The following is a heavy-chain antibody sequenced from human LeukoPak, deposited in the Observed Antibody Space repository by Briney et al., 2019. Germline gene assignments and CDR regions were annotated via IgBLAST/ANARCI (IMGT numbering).Heavy chain of an antibody. CDR1: GFTFSSYA. D-gene: IGHD3-16*01. V-gene: IGHV3-23*01. CDR3: AKDRSGYYDYVWGSHTWFDP. CDR2: ISGSGGST. J-gene: IGHJ5*02. Sequence: GGSLRLSCAASGFTFSSYAMSWVRQAPGKGLEWVSAISGSGGSTYYADSVKGRFTISRDNSKNTLYQQMNSLRAEDTAVYYCAKDRSGYYDYVWGSHTWFDPWGQGTLVTVSS.